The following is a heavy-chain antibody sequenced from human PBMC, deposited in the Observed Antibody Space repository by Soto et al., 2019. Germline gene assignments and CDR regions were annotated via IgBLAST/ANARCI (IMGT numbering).Heavy chain of an antibody. CDR1: GFAFSDYS. V-gene: IGHV3-11*01. CDR3: ARDRRKMDV. J-gene: IGHJ6*02. Sequence: GGSLRLSFAASGFAFSDYSMGWVPRAPLNLLEWISYFSSSGSSVYYADSMRGRLTIYRDNAKNSLYLQMSSLKAEDTAVYYCARDRRKMDVWGQGTPVTVSS. CDR2: FSSSGSSV.